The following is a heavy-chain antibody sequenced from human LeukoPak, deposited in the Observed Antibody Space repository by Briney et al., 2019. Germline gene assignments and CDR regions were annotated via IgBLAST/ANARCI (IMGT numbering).Heavy chain of an antibody. Sequence: GSLRLSCAASGFTVSSNFMNWVRQAPGRGLEWVPVIYSGGSTSYADSVKGRFTISRDNSKNTLFLQMNSLRIDDTAVYYCAREGYSSGSRTGIDYWGQGTLVTVSS. CDR2: IYSGGST. CDR3: AREGYSSGSRTGIDY. CDR1: GFTVSSNF. V-gene: IGHV3-66*02. J-gene: IGHJ4*02. D-gene: IGHD5-18*01.